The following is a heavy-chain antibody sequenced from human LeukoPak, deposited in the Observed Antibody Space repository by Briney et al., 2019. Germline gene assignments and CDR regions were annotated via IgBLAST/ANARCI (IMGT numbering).Heavy chain of an antibody. CDR2: ISHSGST. V-gene: IGHV4-34*01. D-gene: IGHD1-20*01. CDR1: GGSFSGYY. J-gene: IGHJ3*02. CDR3: ARGQYIAGTAFDI. Sequence: SETLSLTCAVYGGSFSGYYWSWIRQPPGKGLEWIGEISHSGSTNYNPSLKSRVTISVATSKNQFSLKLSSVTAADTAVYYCARGQYIAGTAFDIWGQGTMVTVSS.